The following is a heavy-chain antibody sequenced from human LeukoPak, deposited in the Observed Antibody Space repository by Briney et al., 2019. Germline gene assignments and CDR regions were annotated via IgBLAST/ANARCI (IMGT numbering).Heavy chain of an antibody. V-gene: IGHV3-43*02. J-gene: IGHJ4*02. D-gene: IGHD6-13*01. Sequence: PGGSLRLSCAASGFTFDDYAMHWVRQAPGKGLEWVSLISGDGGSTYYADSVKGRFTISRDNSKNTLYLQMNSLRAEDTAVYCCAKFGGVGSSSWYVGFDYWGQGTLVTVSS. CDR3: AKFGGVGSSSWYVGFDY. CDR2: ISGDGGST. CDR1: GFTFDDYA.